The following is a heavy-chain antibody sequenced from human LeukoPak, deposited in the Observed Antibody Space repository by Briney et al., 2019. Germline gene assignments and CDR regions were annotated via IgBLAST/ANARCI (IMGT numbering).Heavy chain of an antibody. CDR1: GGSFSSYY. Sequence: SETLSLTCAVYGGSFSSYYWSWIRQPAGKGLEWIGRIYTSGSTNYNPSLKSRVTMSVDTSKNQFSLKLSSVTAADTAVYYCARAKRIAVAGPKTYYFDYWGQGTLVTVSS. CDR3: ARAKRIAVAGPKTYYFDY. V-gene: IGHV4-59*10. CDR2: IYTSGST. J-gene: IGHJ4*02. D-gene: IGHD6-19*01.